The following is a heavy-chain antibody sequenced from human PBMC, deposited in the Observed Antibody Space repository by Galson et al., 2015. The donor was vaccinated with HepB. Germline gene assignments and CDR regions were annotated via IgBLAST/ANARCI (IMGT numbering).Heavy chain of an antibody. V-gene: IGHV6-1*01. CDR2: TYYRSKWYN. CDR3: AREGGITMVRGVYGRGWFDP. D-gene: IGHD3-10*01. Sequence: CAISGDSVSSNSAAWNWIRQSPSRGLEWLGRTYYRSKWYNDYAVSVKSRITINPDTSKNQFSLQLNSVTPEDTAVYYCAREGGITMVRGVYGRGWFDPWGQGTLVTVSS. CDR1: GDSVSSNSAA. J-gene: IGHJ5*02.